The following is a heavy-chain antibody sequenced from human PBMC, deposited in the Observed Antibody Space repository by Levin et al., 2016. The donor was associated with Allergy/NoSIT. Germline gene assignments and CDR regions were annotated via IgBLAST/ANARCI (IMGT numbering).Heavy chain of an antibody. J-gene: IGHJ4*02. D-gene: IGHD4-23*01. Sequence: WIRQPPGKGLEWVSYISGSSSTIYYSDSVKGRFIISRDNAKNSLYLQMNSLRDEDTAVYYCARDQGYGGSFDYWGQGTLVTVSS. V-gene: IGHV3-48*02. CDR2: ISGSSSTI. CDR3: ARDQGYGGSFDY.